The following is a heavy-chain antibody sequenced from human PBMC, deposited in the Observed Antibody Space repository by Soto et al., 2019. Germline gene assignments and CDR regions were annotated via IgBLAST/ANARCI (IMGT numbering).Heavy chain of an antibody. J-gene: IGHJ4*02. CDR1: GGTFHDYT. V-gene: IGHV1-69*08. D-gene: IGHD2-21*01. CDR2: VIPVLAAA. Sequence: QVQMVQSGAEVRKPGSSVKVSCKASGGTFHDYTISWVRQAPGQGLEWMGRVIPVLAAANYAQKFQDRLTITADKSTSAVFMELSSLRSEDTGVYYCANRFGSETCEYVDYWGQGPLVSVSS. CDR3: ANRFGSETCEYVDY.